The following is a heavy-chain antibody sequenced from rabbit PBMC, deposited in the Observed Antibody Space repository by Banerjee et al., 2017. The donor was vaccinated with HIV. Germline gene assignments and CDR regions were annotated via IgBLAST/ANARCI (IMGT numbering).Heavy chain of an antibody. CDR1: GFIFSSYG. J-gene: IGHJ4*01. CDR3: VRVGDSYDDYGDYFNL. Sequence: QLKESGGGLVQPGGSLKLSCKVSGFIFSSYGMSWVRQAPGKGLEWIGYIDPVFGSTYYAGWVNGRFTISSHNAQNTLYLQLNSLTAADTATYFCVRVGDSYDDYGDYFNLWGPGTLVTVS. V-gene: IGHV1S7*01. D-gene: IGHD2-1*01. CDR2: IDPVFGST.